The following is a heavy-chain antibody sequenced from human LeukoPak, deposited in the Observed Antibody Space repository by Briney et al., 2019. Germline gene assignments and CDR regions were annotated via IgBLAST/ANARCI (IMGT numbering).Heavy chain of an antibody. Sequence: SETLSLTCAVYGGSFSGYYWSWIRQPPGKGLEWIGETSHGGSTNYNPSLESRVTISVDTSKKQFSLKLSSVTAADTAVYYCARDPFGVVIPSWGQGTLVTVSS. CDR1: GGSFSGYY. V-gene: IGHV4-34*01. CDR2: TSHGGST. D-gene: IGHD3-3*01. CDR3: ARDPFGVVIPS. J-gene: IGHJ4*02.